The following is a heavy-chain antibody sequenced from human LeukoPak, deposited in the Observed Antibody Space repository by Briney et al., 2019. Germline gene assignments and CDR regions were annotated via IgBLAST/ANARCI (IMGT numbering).Heavy chain of an antibody. CDR3: ARRLYGGNFDH. CDR1: GGSISSYY. J-gene: IGHJ4*02. D-gene: IGHD4-23*01. Sequence: SETLSLTCTVSGGSISSYYWSWIRQPPGKGLEWIGYIYYSGSTNYNPSLKSRVTISVDTSKNQFSLKLSSVTAADTAVYYCARRLYGGNFDHWGQGTLVTVSS. CDR2: IYYSGST. V-gene: IGHV4-59*08.